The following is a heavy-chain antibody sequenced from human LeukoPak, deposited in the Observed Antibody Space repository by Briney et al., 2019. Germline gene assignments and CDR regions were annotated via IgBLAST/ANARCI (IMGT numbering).Heavy chain of an antibody. CDR3: AKDSLWGSGYWYFDL. CDR2: ISGSVCST. Sequence: GGSLRLSCAASGFTFSSYAMRGVRQAPGKGLEWVSAISGSVCSTYYADSVKGRFTISRDNSKTTLYLQMNSLRAEDTALYYCAKDSLWGSGYWYFDLWGRGTLVTDSS. CDR1: GFTFSSYA. D-gene: IGHD3-10*01. J-gene: IGHJ2*01. V-gene: IGHV3-23*01.